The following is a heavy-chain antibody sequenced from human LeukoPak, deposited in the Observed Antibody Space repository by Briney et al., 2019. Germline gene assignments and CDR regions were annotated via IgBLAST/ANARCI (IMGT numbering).Heavy chain of an antibody. Sequence: SVKVSCKASGGTFSSYAISWVRQAPGQGLEWMGGIIPIFGTANYAQKFQGRVTITTDESTSTAYMELSSLRSEDTAVYYCARGPPRYYYCYYMDVWGKGTTVTVSS. CDR3: ARGPPRYYYCYYMDV. V-gene: IGHV1-69*05. J-gene: IGHJ6*03. CDR1: GGTFSSYA. CDR2: IIPIFGTA.